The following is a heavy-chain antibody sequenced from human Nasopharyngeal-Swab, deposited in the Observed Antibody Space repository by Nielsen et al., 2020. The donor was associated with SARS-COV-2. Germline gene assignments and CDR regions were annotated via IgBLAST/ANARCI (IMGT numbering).Heavy chain of an antibody. J-gene: IGHJ3*02. CDR3: AKGDTNGANDAFDI. CDR1: GFTFSIYT. D-gene: IGHD2-8*01. Sequence: GGSLRLSCAASGFTFSIYTMNWVRQAPGKGLEWVSAISGSGTTYYTDSVKGRFTISRDNSKNTLYLQMNSLRAEDTAVYYCAKGDTNGANDAFDIWGQGTMVTVSS. CDR2: ISGSGTT. V-gene: IGHV3-23*01.